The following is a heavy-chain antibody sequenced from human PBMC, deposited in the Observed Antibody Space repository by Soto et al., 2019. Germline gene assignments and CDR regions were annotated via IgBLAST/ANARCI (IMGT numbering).Heavy chain of an antibody. D-gene: IGHD2-15*01. V-gene: IGHV4-30-2*01. CDR2: IYHSGST. J-gene: IGHJ6*02. Sequence: PSETLSLTCAVSGGSISSGGYSWSWIRQPPGKGLEWIGYIYHSGSTYYNPSLKSRVTISVDRSKNQFSLKPSPVTAADTAVYYCARDRGWSNMWYYYYYGMDVWGQGTTVTVSS. CDR3: ARDRGWSNMWYYYYYGMDV. CDR1: GGSISSGGYS.